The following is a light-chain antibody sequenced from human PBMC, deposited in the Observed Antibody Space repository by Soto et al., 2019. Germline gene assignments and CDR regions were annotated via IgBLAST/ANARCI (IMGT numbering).Light chain of an antibody. Sequence: EIVLTQSPATLSLSPGERATLSCRASQSVSSYLAWYQQKPGQAPRLLIYDASNRATGIPARFSGSRSGIDFTLTISSLAPADFAVYYCQQRSNWPPYTFGQGTKLEIK. CDR2: DAS. CDR3: QQRSNWPPYT. J-gene: IGKJ2*01. CDR1: QSVSSY. V-gene: IGKV3-11*01.